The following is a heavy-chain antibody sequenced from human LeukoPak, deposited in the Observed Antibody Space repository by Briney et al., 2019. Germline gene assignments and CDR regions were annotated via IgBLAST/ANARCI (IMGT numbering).Heavy chain of an antibody. CDR1: GFTFSSYA. Sequence: GGSLRLSCAASGFTFSSYAMHWVRQAPGKGLEWVAVISYDGSNKYYADSVKGRFTLSRDNSKNTLYLQMNSLRAEDTAVYYCARDEYDSSGYYYSPYDYWGQGTLVTVSS. V-gene: IGHV3-30*04. CDR3: ARDEYDSSGYYYSPYDY. D-gene: IGHD3-22*01. CDR2: ISYDGSNK. J-gene: IGHJ4*02.